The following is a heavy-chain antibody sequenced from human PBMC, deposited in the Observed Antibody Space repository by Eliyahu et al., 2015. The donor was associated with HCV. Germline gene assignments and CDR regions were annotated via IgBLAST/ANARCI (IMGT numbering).Heavy chain of an antibody. CDR3: ASGGGGIAVTGTGGWFDP. CDR1: GGSLTXXY. CDR2: IHYSGST. Sequence: QVQLQESGPGLVKPSETLSLTCTVSGGSLTXXYWSWIRQPPGKGLEWIGYIHYSGSTNYNPSLKSRVTISVDTSKNQFSLNLTSVTAADTAMYYCASGGGGIAVTGTGGWFDPWGQGTLVTVSS. V-gene: IGHV4-59*01. D-gene: IGHD6-19*01. J-gene: IGHJ5*02.